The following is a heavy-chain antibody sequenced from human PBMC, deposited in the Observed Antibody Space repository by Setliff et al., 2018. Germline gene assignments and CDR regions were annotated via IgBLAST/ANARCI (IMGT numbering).Heavy chain of an antibody. CDR2: ISAYNGNT. D-gene: IGHD3-3*02. CDR1: GYTFTNSI. CDR3: ARGRHRFSIRSNWFDP. J-gene: IGHJ5*02. Sequence: GASVKVSCKASGYTFTNSIMNWVRQAPGQGLEWMGWISAYNGNTYHAQKFQGRVTMTEDTSTDTAYMELTSLRSEDTALYYCARGRHRFSIRSNWFDPWGQGTLVTVS. V-gene: IGHV1-18*04.